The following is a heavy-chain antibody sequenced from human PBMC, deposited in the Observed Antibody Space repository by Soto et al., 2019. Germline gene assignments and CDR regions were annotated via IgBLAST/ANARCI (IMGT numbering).Heavy chain of an antibody. D-gene: IGHD5-12*01. CDR1: GGSISSYY. CDR2: IYYSGST. Sequence: SETLSLTCTVSGGSISSYYWSWIRQPPGKGLEWIGYIYYSGSTNYNPSLKSRVTISVDTSKNQFSLKLSSVTAADTAVYYCVRGRYYSVYEFWGPGTLVTVSA. CDR3: VRGRYYSVYEF. V-gene: IGHV4-59*01. J-gene: IGHJ1*01.